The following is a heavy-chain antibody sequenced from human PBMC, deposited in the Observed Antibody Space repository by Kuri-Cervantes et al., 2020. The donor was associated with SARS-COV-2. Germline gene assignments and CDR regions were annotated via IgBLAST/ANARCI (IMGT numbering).Heavy chain of an antibody. CDR3: ARSAPPGIAAAGVDWYFDY. Sequence: GGSLRLSCAASGFTFSSYAMSWVRQAPGKGLEWVAVISYDGSNKYYADSVKGRFTISRDNSKNTLYLQMNSLRAEDTAVYYCARSAPPGIAAAGVDWYFDYWGQGTLVTVSS. V-gene: IGHV3-30-3*01. J-gene: IGHJ4*02. CDR1: GFTFSSYA. D-gene: IGHD6-13*01. CDR2: ISYDGSNK.